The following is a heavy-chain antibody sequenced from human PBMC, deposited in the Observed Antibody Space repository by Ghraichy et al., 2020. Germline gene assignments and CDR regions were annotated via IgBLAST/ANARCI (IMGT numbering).Heavy chain of an antibody. CDR3: TPFSNYCLWHYYPTKY. D-gene: IGHD2-15*01. CDR1: GFAISNNW. Sequence: GGSLRLSCAASGFAISNNWMHWVRQAPGKGLVWVSRINGDGTSTNYADSVKGRFTISRDNAKNTLYLQMNSLRAEDTAVYYCTPFSNYCLWHYYPTKYWCQGTVVIVSS. CDR2: INGDGTST. V-gene: IGHV3-74*01. J-gene: IGHJ4*02.